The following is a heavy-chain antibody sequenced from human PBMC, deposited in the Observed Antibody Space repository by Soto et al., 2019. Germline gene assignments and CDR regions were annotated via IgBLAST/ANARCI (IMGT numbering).Heavy chain of an antibody. J-gene: IGHJ5*02. Sequence: PSETLSLTCTVSGCSISSYYWSWIRQPPGKGLEWIGYIYYSGSTNYNPPLKSRVTISVDTSKNQFSLKLSSVTAADTAVYYCARTLFGWGIWFDPWGQGTLVTVSS. CDR2: IYYSGST. V-gene: IGHV4-59*01. D-gene: IGHD3-10*02. CDR1: GCSISSYY. CDR3: ARTLFGWGIWFDP.